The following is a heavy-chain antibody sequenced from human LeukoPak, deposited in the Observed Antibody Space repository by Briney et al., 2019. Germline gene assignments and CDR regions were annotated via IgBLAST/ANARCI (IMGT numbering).Heavy chain of an antibody. CDR2: ISYDGSYK. CDR3: VLFSTCWDWFDP. D-gene: IGHD2-2*01. V-gene: IGHV3-30*01. J-gene: IGHJ5*02. CDR1: GFTLSSYA. Sequence: GGSLRLSCAASGFTLSSYAIHWVRQAPGKGLEWVAVISYDGSYKYYADSVKGRFTISRDNSKNTLYLQMNSLSAEDTAVYYCVLFSTCWDWFDPWGQGTLVTVSS.